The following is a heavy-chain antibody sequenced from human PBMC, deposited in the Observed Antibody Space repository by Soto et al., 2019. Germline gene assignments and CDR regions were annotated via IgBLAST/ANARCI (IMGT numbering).Heavy chain of an antibody. Sequence: WASVKVSCKASGYTFTGYYMHWVRQAPGQGLEWMGWINPNSGGTNYAQKFQGWVTMTRDTSISTAYMELSRLRSDDTAVYYCATTVTTAYYYGMDVWGQGTTVTVSS. D-gene: IGHD4-17*01. CDR1: GYTFTGYY. V-gene: IGHV1-2*04. CDR2: INPNSGGT. J-gene: IGHJ6*02. CDR3: ATTVTTAYYYGMDV.